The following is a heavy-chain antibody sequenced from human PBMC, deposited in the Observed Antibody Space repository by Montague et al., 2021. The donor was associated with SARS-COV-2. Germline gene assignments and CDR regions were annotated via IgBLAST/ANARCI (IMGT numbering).Heavy chain of an antibody. CDR1: GDSVSSNRAA. V-gene: IGHV6-1*01. CDR2: TYYRSKWYN. CDR3: AGGLWFGELLYYYYYYGMDV. J-gene: IGHJ6*02. D-gene: IGHD3-10*01. Sequence: CAISGDSVSSNRAAWNWIRQSPSRGLEWLGRTYYRSKWYNDYAVSVKSRITINPDTSKNQFSLQLNSVTPEDTAVYYCAGGLWFGELLYYYYYYGMDVWGQGTTVTVSS.